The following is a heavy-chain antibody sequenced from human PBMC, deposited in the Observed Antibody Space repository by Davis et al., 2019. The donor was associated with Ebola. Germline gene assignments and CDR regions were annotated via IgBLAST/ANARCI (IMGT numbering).Heavy chain of an antibody. V-gene: IGHV3-74*01. CDR1: GFTLSSYW. CDR2: INSDGSNT. J-gene: IGHJ2*01. Sequence: PGGSLRLSCAASGFTLSSYWMHWVRQAPGKGLVWVSRINSDGSNTNYADYVKGRFTISRDNAKNTLYLQMNSLRAEDTAVYYCTRHVSGDFWYFDLWGRGTLVTVSS. D-gene: IGHD4-17*01. CDR3: TRHVSGDFWYFDL.